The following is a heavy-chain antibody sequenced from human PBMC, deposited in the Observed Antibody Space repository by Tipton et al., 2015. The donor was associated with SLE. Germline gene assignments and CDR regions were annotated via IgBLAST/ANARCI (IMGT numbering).Heavy chain of an antibody. V-gene: IGHV4-31*03. J-gene: IGHJ3*02. D-gene: IGHD5-12*01. CDR2: IYYSGRT. CDR1: GVSIKSGGYY. Sequence: TLSLTCNVSGVSIKSGGYYWSWIRQHPGQGLEWIGFIYYSGRTHYNPSLNSRITLFVDTSKNQFSLKLNSVTAADTALYYCARARYSNPDEAFDIWGQGTMVAVSS. CDR3: ARARYSNPDEAFDI.